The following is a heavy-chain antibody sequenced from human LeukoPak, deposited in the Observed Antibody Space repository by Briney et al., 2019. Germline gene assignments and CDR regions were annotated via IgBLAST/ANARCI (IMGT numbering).Heavy chain of an antibody. D-gene: IGHD6-13*01. J-gene: IGHJ4*02. CDR1: GGSISSGGYS. Sequence: PSETLSLTCAVSGGSISSGGYSWSWIRQPPGKGLEWIGYIYHSGSTYYNPSLKSRVTISVDRSKNQFSLKLSSVTAADTAVYYCARHSVYSSSWYVDYWGQGTLVTVSS. V-gene: IGHV4-30-2*01. CDR2: IYHSGST. CDR3: ARHSVYSSSWYVDY.